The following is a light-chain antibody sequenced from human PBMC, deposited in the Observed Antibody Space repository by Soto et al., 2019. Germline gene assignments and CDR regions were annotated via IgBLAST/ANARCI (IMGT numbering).Light chain of an antibody. V-gene: IGLV2-14*03. CDR2: AVS. Sequence: QSVLTQPASVSGSPGQSITISCSGTSSDIGSYNHVAWYQQFPGKSPKLMIYAVSDRPSGVSDRFSGSKSGITASLTISGLQTEDEADYYCISYTERPSSLFGTGTKVTXL. CDR1: SSDIGSYNH. CDR3: ISYTERPSSL. J-gene: IGLJ1*01.